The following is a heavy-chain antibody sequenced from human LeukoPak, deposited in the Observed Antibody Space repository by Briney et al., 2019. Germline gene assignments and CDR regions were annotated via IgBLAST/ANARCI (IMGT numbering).Heavy chain of an antibody. Sequence: SETLSLTCAVYGESFSGYYWSWVRQSPGKGLEWIGEINHSGSTNYNSSLKSRVTISVDTSKIQFSLRLSSVTAADTAVYYCAKVYSSSSRDAFDVWGQGTMVTVSS. J-gene: IGHJ3*01. D-gene: IGHD6-6*01. CDR2: INHSGST. CDR3: AKVYSSSSRDAFDV. V-gene: IGHV4-34*01. CDR1: GESFSGYY.